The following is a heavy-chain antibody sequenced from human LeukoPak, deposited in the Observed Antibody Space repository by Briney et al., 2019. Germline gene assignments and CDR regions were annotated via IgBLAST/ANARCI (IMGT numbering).Heavy chain of an antibody. V-gene: IGHV4-61*02. J-gene: IGHJ4*02. CDR1: GGSISSGPYY. CDR3: NYGYYFDY. D-gene: IGHD3-10*01. CDR2: IYTSGYT. Sequence: SETLSLTCTVSGGSISSGPYYWNWIRQPAGKGLEWIGRIYTSGYTNYNPSLKSRVTISVDTSKNQFSLKLSSVTAADTAVYYCNYGYYFDYWGQGTLVTVSS.